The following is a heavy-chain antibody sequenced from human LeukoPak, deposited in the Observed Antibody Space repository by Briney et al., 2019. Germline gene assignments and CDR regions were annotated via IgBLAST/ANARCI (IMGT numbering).Heavy chain of an antibody. D-gene: IGHD3-3*01. CDR3: ARRDWVSGAVRAFDI. V-gene: IGHV3-11*04. J-gene: IGHJ3*02. Sequence: GGSLRLSCAGSGFRFSDYYMRWIRQAPGKGLEWVSYISNDSVDKYYVDSVRGRLTLSRDNAKKSMYLQMSGLRVEDTAVYYCARRDWVSGAVRAFDIWGQGTMVTVSS. CDR2: ISNDSVDK. CDR1: GFRFSDYY.